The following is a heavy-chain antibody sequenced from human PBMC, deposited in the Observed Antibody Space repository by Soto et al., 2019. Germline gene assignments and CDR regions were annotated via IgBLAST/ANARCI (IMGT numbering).Heavy chain of an antibody. D-gene: IGHD3-16*01. V-gene: IGHV3-30*03. Sequence: GGSLRLSCAASGFTFSNFGMHWVRQAPGKGLEWVAVITQHGNNKYYEETVKGRFTISRDNSKNTLYLQMNSLRAEDMAVNYCARDGDVNTGFGKDYWGQGTLVTVSS. CDR3: ARDGDVNTGFGKDY. J-gene: IGHJ4*02. CDR2: ITQHGNNK. CDR1: GFTFSNFG.